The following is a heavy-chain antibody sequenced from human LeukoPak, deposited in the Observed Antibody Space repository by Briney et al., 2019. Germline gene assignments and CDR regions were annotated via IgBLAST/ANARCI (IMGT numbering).Heavy chain of an antibody. D-gene: IGHD5-12*01. V-gene: IGHV4-39*01. Sequence: SETLSLTCTVSGGSISSSSYYWGWIRQPPGKGLEWIGSIYYSGSTYYNPSLKSRVTISVNTSKNQFSLKLSSVTAADTAVYYCARHVPVASIDYWGQGTLVTVSS. CDR2: IYYSGST. J-gene: IGHJ4*02. CDR3: ARHVPVASIDY. CDR1: GGSISSSSYY.